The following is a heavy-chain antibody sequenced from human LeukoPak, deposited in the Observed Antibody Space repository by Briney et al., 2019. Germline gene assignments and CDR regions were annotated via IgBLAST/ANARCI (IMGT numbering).Heavy chain of an antibody. CDR1: GYTFTSYG. D-gene: IGHD3-3*01. Sequence: WASVKVSCKASGYTFTSYGISWVRQAPGQGLEWMGWISAYNGNTNYAQKLQGRVTMTTDTSTSTAYMELRSLRSDDTAVYYCARVLGRITIFGVVKDYYYGMDVWGQGTTVTVSS. CDR2: ISAYNGNT. J-gene: IGHJ6*02. V-gene: IGHV1-18*01. CDR3: ARVLGRITIFGVVKDYYYGMDV.